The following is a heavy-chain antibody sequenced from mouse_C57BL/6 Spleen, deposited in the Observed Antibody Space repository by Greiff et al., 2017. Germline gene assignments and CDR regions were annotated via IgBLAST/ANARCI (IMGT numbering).Heavy chain of an antibody. Sequence: EVQRVESGGDLVKPGGSLKLSCAASGFTFSSYGMSWVRQTPDKRLEWVATISSGGSYTYYPDSVKGRFTISRDNAKNTLYLQMSSLKSEDTAMYYCARHDYYDYDGGFFDYWGQGTTLTVSS. CDR2: ISSGGSYT. J-gene: IGHJ2*01. D-gene: IGHD2-4*01. V-gene: IGHV5-6*01. CDR1: GFTFSSYG. CDR3: ARHDYYDYDGGFFDY.